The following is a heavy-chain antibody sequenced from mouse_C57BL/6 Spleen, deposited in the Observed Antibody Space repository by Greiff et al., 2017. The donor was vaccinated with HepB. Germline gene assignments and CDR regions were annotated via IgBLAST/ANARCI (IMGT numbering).Heavy chain of an antibody. J-gene: IGHJ2*01. Sequence: VQLQQPGAELVKPGASVKVSCKASGYTFTSYWMHWVKQRPGQGLEWIGRIHPSDSDTNYNQKFKGKATLTVYKSSSKAYMQLSSLTSEDSAVYYCAIPYGNFPYYFDYWGQGTTLTVSS. D-gene: IGHD2-1*01. V-gene: IGHV1-74*01. CDR2: IHPSDSDT. CDR1: GYTFTSYW. CDR3: AIPYGNFPYYFDY.